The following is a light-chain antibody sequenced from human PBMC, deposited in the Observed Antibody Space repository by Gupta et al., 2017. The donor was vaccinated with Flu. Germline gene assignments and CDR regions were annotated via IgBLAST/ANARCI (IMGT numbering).Light chain of an antibody. Sequence: PSLLSASVRDRVTITCRASQGISSYLAWYQQKPGKAPKLLIYDASTLQSGVPLRFSGSGSGTEFTLTISSLQPEDVATYYCQQLNSYPLTFGRGTKVDIK. J-gene: IGKJ3*01. V-gene: IGKV1-9*01. CDR1: QGISSY. CDR3: QQLNSYPLT. CDR2: DAS.